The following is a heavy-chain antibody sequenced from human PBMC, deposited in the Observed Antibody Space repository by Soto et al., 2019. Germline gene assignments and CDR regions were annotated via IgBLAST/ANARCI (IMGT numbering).Heavy chain of an antibody. CDR3: ARDLILLWFGEFDY. J-gene: IGHJ4*02. CDR2: INAGNGNT. D-gene: IGHD3-10*01. Sequence: GASVKVSCKASGYTFTSYAMHWVRQAPGQRLEWMGWINAGNGNTKYSQKFQGRVTITRDTSASTAYMELSSLRSEDTAVYYCARDLILLWFGEFDYWGQGTLVTVSS. CDR1: GYTFTSYA. V-gene: IGHV1-3*01.